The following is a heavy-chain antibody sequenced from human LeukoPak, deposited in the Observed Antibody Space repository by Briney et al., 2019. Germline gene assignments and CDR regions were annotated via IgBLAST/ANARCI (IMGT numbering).Heavy chain of an antibody. D-gene: IGHD3-3*01. CDR3: ATDLRITIFGVPNTGY. CDR1: GYTFTDYY. CDR2: VDPEDGET. V-gene: IGHV1-69-2*01. Sequence: GASVKVSCKASGYTFTDYYMHWVQQAPGKGLEWMGRVDPEDGETIYAEKFQGRVTITADTSTDTAYMELSSLRSEDTAVYYCATDLRITIFGVPNTGYWGQGTLVTVSS. J-gene: IGHJ4*02.